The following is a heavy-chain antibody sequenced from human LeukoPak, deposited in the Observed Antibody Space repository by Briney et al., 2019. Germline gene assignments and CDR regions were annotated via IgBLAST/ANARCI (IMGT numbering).Heavy chain of an antibody. Sequence: SETLSLTCAVYGGSFSGYYWGWIRQPPGKGLEWIGEINHSGSTSYNPSLTSRVTISLDTSKNLFSLRLTSVTAADTAVYYCASTQQWLASYYWGQGALVTVSS. D-gene: IGHD6-19*01. CDR2: INHSGST. J-gene: IGHJ4*02. CDR1: GGSFSGYY. V-gene: IGHV4-34*01. CDR3: ASTQQWLASYY.